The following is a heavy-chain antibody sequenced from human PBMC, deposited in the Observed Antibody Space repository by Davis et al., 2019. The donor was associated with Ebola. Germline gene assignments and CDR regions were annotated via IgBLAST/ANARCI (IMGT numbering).Heavy chain of an antibody. CDR2: IYYSGST. V-gene: IGHV4-30-4*01. CDR3: ARHYYDSSGYYGYYYGMDV. CDR1: GGSISSGDYY. Sequence: MPSETLSLTCTVSGGSISSGDYYWSWIRQPPGKGLEWIGYIYYSGSTYYNPSLKSRVTISVDTSKNQFSLKLSSVTAADTAVYYCARHYYDSSGYYGYYYGMDVWGQGTTVTVSS. D-gene: IGHD3-22*01. J-gene: IGHJ6*02.